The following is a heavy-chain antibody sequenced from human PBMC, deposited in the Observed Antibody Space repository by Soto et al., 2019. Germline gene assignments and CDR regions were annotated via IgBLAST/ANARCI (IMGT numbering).Heavy chain of an antibody. CDR1: GGSISGYY. CDR2: INYSGST. CDR3: ASRFCANGVCPNWFDP. Sequence: SETLSLTCTASGGSISGYYWSWLRQPPEKGLEWIGDINYSGSTNYNPSLKSRLTISVDTSKNQFSLKLSSVTAADTAVYYCASRFCANGVCPNWFDPWGQGTLVTVPQ. J-gene: IGHJ5*02. V-gene: IGHV4-59*12. D-gene: IGHD2-8*01.